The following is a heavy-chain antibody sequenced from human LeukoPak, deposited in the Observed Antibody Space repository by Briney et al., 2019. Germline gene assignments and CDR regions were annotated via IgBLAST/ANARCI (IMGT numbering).Heavy chain of an antibody. Sequence: SETLSLTCTVSSRSINSYYWRCLRQPPGRGRDWVGYIFYSGTTNYNRSLKSRVTLSIDTSKNHFSLKMTSETAADAAIYYCARGTSTGFDVWGHGTLVTVSS. CDR3: ARGTSTGFDV. CDR1: SRSINSYY. V-gene: IGHV4-59*01. CDR2: IFYSGTT. J-gene: IGHJ4*01. D-gene: IGHD2-2*01.